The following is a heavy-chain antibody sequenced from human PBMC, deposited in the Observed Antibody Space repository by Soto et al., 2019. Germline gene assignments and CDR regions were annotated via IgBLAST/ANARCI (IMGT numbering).Heavy chain of an antibody. V-gene: IGHV3-33*01. CDR2: IWYDGSNK. Sequence: PGGSLRLSCAASGFTFSSYGMHWVRQAPGKGLEWVAVIWYDGSNKYYADSVKGRFTISRDNSKNTLYLQMNSLRAEDTAVYYCERDFSGIAADYWGQGNLVTVSS. J-gene: IGHJ4*02. CDR3: ERDFSGIAADY. CDR1: GFTFSSYG. D-gene: IGHD6-13*01.